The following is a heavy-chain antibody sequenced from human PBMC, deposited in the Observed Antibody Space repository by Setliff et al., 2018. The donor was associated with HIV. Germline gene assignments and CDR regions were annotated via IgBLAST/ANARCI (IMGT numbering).Heavy chain of an antibody. CDR3: ARGRVTLNGVAAGHHYMDV. CDR1: GDSISSYY. D-gene: IGHD3-3*01. Sequence: SETLSLTCTVSGDSISSYYWSWIRQPPGKGLEWIGSVYYTGSTNYNPSLESRVTMSVDTSKNQFSLRLMSLTAADTAIYYCARGRVTLNGVAAGHHYMDVWGKGNTVTVSS. V-gene: IGHV4-59*01. CDR2: VYYTGST. J-gene: IGHJ6*03.